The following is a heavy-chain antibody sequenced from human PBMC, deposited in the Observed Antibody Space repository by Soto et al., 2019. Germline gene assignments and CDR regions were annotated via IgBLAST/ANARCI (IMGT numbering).Heavy chain of an antibody. CDR2: ISAYNGNT. J-gene: IGHJ4*02. V-gene: IGHV1-18*01. D-gene: IGHD3-22*01. CDR1: GYTFTSYG. Sequence: QVQLVQSGAEVKKPGASVKVSCKASGYTFTSYGISWVRKAPGQGLEWMGWISAYNGNTNYAQKLQGRVTMTTDTSTSTAYMELRSLRSDDTAVYYCARDQPQYYYDRSGYFDYWGQGTLVTVSS. CDR3: ARDQPQYYYDRSGYFDY.